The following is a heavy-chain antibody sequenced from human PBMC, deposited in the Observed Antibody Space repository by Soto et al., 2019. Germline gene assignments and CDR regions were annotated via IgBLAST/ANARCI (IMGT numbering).Heavy chain of an antibody. CDR2: VYHSGST. CDR1: GYSISSGYH. D-gene: IGHD5-12*01. Sequence: SETLSLTCAVSGYSISSGYHWAWVRQPPGKGLEWVGSVYHSGSTYYKSSLKSRITISVDTSKNQFSLKLTSVTAADTAVYYCARSGYGGHGYFDYWAQGTLVTVSS. V-gene: IGHV4-38-2*01. J-gene: IGHJ4*02. CDR3: ARSGYGGHGYFDY.